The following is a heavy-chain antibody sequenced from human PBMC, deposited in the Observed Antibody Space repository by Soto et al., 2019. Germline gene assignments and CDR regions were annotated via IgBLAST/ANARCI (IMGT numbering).Heavy chain of an antibody. J-gene: IGHJ3*02. CDR1: GGSMSSSSYY. CDR2: VYHSGST. CDR3: ARRQDYYDSSGYYNDAFDI. V-gene: IGHV4-39*01. Sequence: QLQLQESGPGLVKPAETLSLTCSVSGGSMSSSSYYWGWIRQPPGKGLEWIGNVYHSGSTYYNPSLKSRLTISVHPSKNQFSLTLNSVTAADTAVYYCARRQDYYDSSGYYNDAFDIWGQGTVVTVSS. D-gene: IGHD3-22*01.